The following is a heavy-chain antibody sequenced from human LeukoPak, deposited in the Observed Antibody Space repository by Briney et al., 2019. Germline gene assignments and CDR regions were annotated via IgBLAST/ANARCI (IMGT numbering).Heavy chain of an antibody. CDR3: LTGTTGTSY. CDR2: MNPNSGST. D-gene: IGHD1-7*01. CDR1: GYTFTSYD. J-gene: IGHJ4*02. V-gene: IGHV1-8*01. Sequence: GASVKVTCKASGYTFTSYDINWVRQATGQGLEWMGWMNPNSGSTGYAQKFQGRVSMTRNTSISTAYMELSSLRSEDTAVYYCLTGTTGTSYWGQGTLVTVSS.